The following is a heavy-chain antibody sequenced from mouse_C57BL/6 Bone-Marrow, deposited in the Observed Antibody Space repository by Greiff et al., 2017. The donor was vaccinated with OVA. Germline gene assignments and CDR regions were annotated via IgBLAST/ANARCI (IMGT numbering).Heavy chain of an antibody. Sequence: VQLQQSGAELVRPGASVQLSCTASGFNIKDDYMHWVKQRPEQGLEWIGWIDPENGDTEYASKFQGKATITADTSSNTAYLQLSSLTSEDTAVYYCTRWDDYDTWFAYWGQGTLVTVSA. J-gene: IGHJ3*01. CDR1: GFNIKDDY. V-gene: IGHV14-4*01. CDR2: IDPENGDT. D-gene: IGHD2-4*01. CDR3: TRWDDYDTWFAY.